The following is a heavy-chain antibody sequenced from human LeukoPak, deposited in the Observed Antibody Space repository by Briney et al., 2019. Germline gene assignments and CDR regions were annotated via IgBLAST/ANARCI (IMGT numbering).Heavy chain of an antibody. J-gene: IGHJ4*02. Sequence: ASVKVSCKASGYTFTSYAMNGVRQAPGQGLEWMGWINTNTGNPTYAQGFTGRIVFSFDTYVSTAYLQISSLKAENSAVYYCAKDGLGAVVKTDWGQGTLVTVSS. D-gene: IGHD3-22*01. V-gene: IGHV7-4-1*02. CDR2: INTNTGNP. CDR1: GYTFTSYA. CDR3: AKDGLGAVVKTD.